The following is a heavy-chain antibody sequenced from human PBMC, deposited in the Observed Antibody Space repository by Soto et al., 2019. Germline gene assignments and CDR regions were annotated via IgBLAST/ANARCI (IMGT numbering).Heavy chain of an antibody. D-gene: IGHD2-2*01. J-gene: IGHJ3*02. CDR1: GSTFSSSG. CDR2: ISYDGSNK. V-gene: IGHV3-30*18. Sequence: QVQLVESGGGVVQPGRSLRLSCVASGSTFSSSGMHWVRQAPGKGPEWVAAISYDGSNKYYADSVKGRFTISRDNSKNTLYLEMNSLRAEDTAVYYCAKDPIRYQLVSDDAFDIWGQGTVVTVSS. CDR3: AKDPIRYQLVSDDAFDI.